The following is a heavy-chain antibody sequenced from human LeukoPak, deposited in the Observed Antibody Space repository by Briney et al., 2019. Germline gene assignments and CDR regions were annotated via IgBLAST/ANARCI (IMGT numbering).Heavy chain of an antibody. D-gene: IGHD3-22*01. CDR3: ALSTYYYDSSGYYLYYFDY. CDR2: IYYSGST. J-gene: IGHJ4*02. CDR1: GGSISSSSYY. Sequence: SETLSLTCTVSGGSISSSSYYWGWIRQPPGKGLEWIGSIYYSGSTYYNPSLKSRVTISVDTYKNQFSLKLSSVTAADTAVYYCALSTYYYDSSGYYLYYFDYWGQGTLVTVSS. V-gene: IGHV4-39*01.